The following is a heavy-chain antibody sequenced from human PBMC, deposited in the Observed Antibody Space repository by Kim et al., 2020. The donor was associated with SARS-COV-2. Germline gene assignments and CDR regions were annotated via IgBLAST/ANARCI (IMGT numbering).Heavy chain of an antibody. CDR1: GFPFSNYW. CDR2: INQHGSQK. D-gene: IGHD2-15*01. CDR3: ARGAWDGGTSDCLINR. V-gene: IGHV3-7*02. J-gene: IGHJ4*02. Sequence: GGSLRLSCIASGFPFSNYWMNWVRQAPGKGPEWVANINQHGSQKYYVDAVKGRFTISRDNGRNSVTLQMNSLRVEDTAVYYCARGAWDGGTSDCLINRWGQGTLITVSS.